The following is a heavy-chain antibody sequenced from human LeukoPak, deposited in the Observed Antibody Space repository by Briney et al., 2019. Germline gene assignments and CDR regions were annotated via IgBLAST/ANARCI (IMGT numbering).Heavy chain of an antibody. J-gene: IGHJ1*01. D-gene: IGHD1-14*01. CDR3: ARGATFRGRTLPFQH. CDR2: IYTSGST. V-gene: IGHV4-4*07. CDR1: GGSISSYY. Sequence: SETLSLTCTVSGGSISSYYWSWIRQPAGKGLEWIGRIYTSGSTNYNPSLKSRVTMSVDTSKNQFSLKLSSVTAADTAVYYCARGATFRGRTLPFQHWGQGTLVTVSS.